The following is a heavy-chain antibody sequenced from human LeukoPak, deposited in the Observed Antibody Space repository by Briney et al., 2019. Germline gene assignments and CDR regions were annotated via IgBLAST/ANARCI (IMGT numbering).Heavy chain of an antibody. CDR1: DGSINNYY. J-gene: IGHJ4*02. CDR3: ARGDFDWLLWN. CDR2: INHSGST. Sequence: PSETLSLTCTVSDGSINNYYWSWIRQPPGKGLEWIGEINHSGSTNYNPSLKSRVTISVDTSKNQFSLKLSSVTAADTAVYYCARGDFDWLLWNWGQGTLVTVSS. D-gene: IGHD3-9*01. V-gene: IGHV4-34*01.